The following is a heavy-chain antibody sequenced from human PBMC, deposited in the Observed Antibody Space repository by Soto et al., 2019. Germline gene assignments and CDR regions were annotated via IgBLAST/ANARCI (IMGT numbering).Heavy chain of an antibody. V-gene: IGHV3-23*01. Sequence: EVQLLESGGGLLQPGGSLRLSCAASGFTFSTYGMNWVRQAPGKGLEWVSGITGSGASTYYADSVKGRFTISRDNSKNTLYLQMNSLRAEDTAVYYCAKAEYYGGNWYFDLWGRGTLVTVSS. CDR1: GFTFSTYG. D-gene: IGHD4-17*01. J-gene: IGHJ2*01. CDR3: AKAEYYGGNWYFDL. CDR2: ITGSGAST.